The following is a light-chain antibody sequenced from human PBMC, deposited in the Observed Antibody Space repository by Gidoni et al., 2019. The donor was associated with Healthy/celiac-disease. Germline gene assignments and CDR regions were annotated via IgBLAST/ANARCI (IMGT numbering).Light chain of an antibody. Sequence: DIQLAQSLSSLSASVGDRVTITRRASQSISSYLNWYQQKPGKAPKLLIYAASSLQSGVPSRFSGSGSGTDFTLTISSLQPEDFATYYCQQSYSTPWAFGQGTKVEIK. CDR1: QSISSY. CDR2: AAS. J-gene: IGKJ1*01. V-gene: IGKV1-39*01. CDR3: QQSYSTPWA.